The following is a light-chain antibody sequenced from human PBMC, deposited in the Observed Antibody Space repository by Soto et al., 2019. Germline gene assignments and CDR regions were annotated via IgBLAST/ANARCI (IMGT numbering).Light chain of an antibody. V-gene: IGKV3-15*01. Sequence: ILMTQSPATLSVSPGERATLSCRASQSVSSNLAWYQQKPGQAPRLLIYGASTRATGIPARFSGSGSGTDFTLTISRLEPEDFAVYYCQQYGSSPWTFGQGTKVE. CDR2: GAS. J-gene: IGKJ1*01. CDR1: QSVSSN. CDR3: QQYGSSPWT.